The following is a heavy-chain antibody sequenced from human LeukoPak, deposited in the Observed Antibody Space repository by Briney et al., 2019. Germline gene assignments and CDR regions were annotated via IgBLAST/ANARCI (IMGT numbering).Heavy chain of an antibody. CDR2: IYYSGST. CDR1: GGSISSYY. V-gene: IGHV4-59*01. J-gene: IGHJ4*02. CDR3: ARDYDY. Sequence: SETLSLTCTVSGGSISSYYWSWIRQPPGKGLEWIGYIYYSGSTNYNPSLKSRVTISVDTSKNQFSLKLSSVTAADTAVYYCARDYDYWGQGTLVTVSS.